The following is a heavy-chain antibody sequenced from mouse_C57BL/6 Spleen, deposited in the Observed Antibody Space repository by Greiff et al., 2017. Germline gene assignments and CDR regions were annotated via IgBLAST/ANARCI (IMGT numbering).Heavy chain of an antibody. CDR2: INPNNGGT. V-gene: IGHV1-18*01. J-gene: IGHJ4*01. CDR1: GYTFTDYN. CDR3: ARRRYYAMGY. Sequence: EVQLQQSGPELVKPGASVKIPCKASGYTFTDYNMDWVKQSHGKSLEWIGDINPNNGGTIYNQKFKGKATLTVDKSSSTAYMELRSLTSEDTAVYYCARRRYYAMGYSGQGPPVTVSS.